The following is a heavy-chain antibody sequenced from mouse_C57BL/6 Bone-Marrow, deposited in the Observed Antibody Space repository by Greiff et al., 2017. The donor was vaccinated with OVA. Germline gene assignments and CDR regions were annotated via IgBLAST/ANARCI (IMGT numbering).Heavy chain of an antibody. CDR3: ARCGGLGGFAY. CDR1: GYTFTNYW. CDR2: IYPGGGYT. D-gene: IGHD3-1*01. V-gene: IGHV1-63*01. Sequence: VQLQQSGAELVRPGTSVKMSCKASGYTFTNYWIGWAKQRPGHGLEWIGDIYPGGGYTNYNEKFKGKATLTADKSSSTAYMQFSSLTSEDSAIYYCARCGGLGGFAYWGQGTLVTVSA. J-gene: IGHJ3*01.